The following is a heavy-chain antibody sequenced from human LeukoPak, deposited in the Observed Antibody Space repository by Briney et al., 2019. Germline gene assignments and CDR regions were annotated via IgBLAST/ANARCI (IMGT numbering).Heavy chain of an antibody. CDR3: ARGWGNIRTTGSSFDN. J-gene: IGHJ4*02. Sequence: GGSLRLSCAASGFTFSSYSMNWVRQAPGKGLEWVSSISSSSSYIYYADSVKGRFTISRDNAKNSLYLQMNSLTVEDTAVYYCARGWGNIRTTGSSFDNWGQGTLVTVSS. CDR2: ISSSSSYI. V-gene: IGHV3-21*01. D-gene: IGHD7-27*01. CDR1: GFTFSSYS.